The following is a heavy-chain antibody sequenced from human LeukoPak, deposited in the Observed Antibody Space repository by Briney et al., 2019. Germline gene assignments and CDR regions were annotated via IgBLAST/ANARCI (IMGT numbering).Heavy chain of an antibody. Sequence: PSETLSLTCAVPGGSISSSNWWSWVRQPPGKGLEWIGEIYHNGSTNYNPSLKSRVTISVDKSKNQFSLKLSSVTAADTAVYYCAAWGATDAFDIWGQGTMVTVSS. CDR2: IYHNGST. CDR1: GGSISSSNW. V-gene: IGHV4-4*02. CDR3: AAWGATDAFDI. J-gene: IGHJ3*02. D-gene: IGHD1-26*01.